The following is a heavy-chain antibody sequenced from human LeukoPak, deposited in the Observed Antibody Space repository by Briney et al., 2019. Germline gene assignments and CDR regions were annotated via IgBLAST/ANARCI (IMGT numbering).Heavy chain of an antibody. CDR2: IIPILGIA. J-gene: IGHJ4*02. CDR1: GGTFSSYA. Sequence: ASVKVSCKASGGTFSSYAISWVRQAPGQGLEWMGRIIPILGIANYAQKFQGRVTITADKSTSTAYMELSSLRSEDTAVYYCARARRVGATTYYFDYWGQGTLVTVSS. V-gene: IGHV1-69*04. D-gene: IGHD1-26*01. CDR3: ARARRVGATTYYFDY.